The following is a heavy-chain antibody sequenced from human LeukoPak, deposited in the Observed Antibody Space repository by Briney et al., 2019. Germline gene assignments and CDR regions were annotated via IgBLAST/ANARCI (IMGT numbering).Heavy chain of an antibody. CDR1: GGSISSGAYY. CDR2: IYHTGST. V-gene: IGHV4-30-2*01. CDR3: ARIIEQPRDY. J-gene: IGHJ4*02. Sequence: PSQTLSLTCTVSGGSISSGAYYWSWIRQPPGKGLEWIGYIYHTGSTYSNPSLKSRVTISVDTSKNQFSLKLSSVAAADTAVYYCARIIEQPRDYWGQGTLVTVSS. D-gene: IGHD2/OR15-2a*01.